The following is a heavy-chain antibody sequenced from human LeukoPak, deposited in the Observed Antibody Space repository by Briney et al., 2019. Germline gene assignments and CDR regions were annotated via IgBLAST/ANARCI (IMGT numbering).Heavy chain of an antibody. J-gene: IGHJ3*02. Sequence: SETLSLTCAVYGGSFSGYYWSWIRQPPGKGLEWIGEINHSGSTNYNPSLKSRVTISVDTSKNQFSLKLSSVTAADTAVYYCARHSITMIAFDIWGQGTMVTVSS. CDR2: INHSGST. CDR1: GGSFSGYY. D-gene: IGHD3-22*01. V-gene: IGHV4-34*01. CDR3: ARHSITMIAFDI.